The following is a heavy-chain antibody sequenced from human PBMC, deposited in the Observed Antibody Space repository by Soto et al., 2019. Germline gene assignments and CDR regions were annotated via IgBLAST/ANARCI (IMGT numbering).Heavy chain of an antibody. CDR3: ARRYGYYFDD. V-gene: IGHV4-59*08. CDR1: GGSISSYY. J-gene: IGHJ4*02. D-gene: IGHD4-17*01. Sequence: QVQLQESGPGLVKPSETLSLTCTVSGGSISSYYWSWIRQPPGKGLEWIGYIYYSGSTNYNPSLKSRLNISVDTSKNQLSLKLISVTAADTAVYYCARRYGYYFDDWGQVTLVTVSS. CDR2: IYYSGST.